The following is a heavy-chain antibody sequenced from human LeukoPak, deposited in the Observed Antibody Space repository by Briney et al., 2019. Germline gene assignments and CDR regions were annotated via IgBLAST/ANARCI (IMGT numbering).Heavy chain of an antibody. Sequence: ASVKVSCKASGGTFSSYAISWVRQAPGQGLEWMGGIIPIFGTANYAQKFQGRVTMTRDTSTSTVYMELSSLKSEDTAVYSCARDQRSLVDWGQGTLVTVSS. CDR3: ARDQRSLVD. J-gene: IGHJ4*02. CDR2: IIPIFGTA. CDR1: GGTFSSYA. V-gene: IGHV1-69*05.